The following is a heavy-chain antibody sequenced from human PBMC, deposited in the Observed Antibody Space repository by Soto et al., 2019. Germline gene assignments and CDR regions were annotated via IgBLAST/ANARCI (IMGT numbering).Heavy chain of an antibody. D-gene: IGHD1-26*01. J-gene: IGHJ2*01. CDR3: ARGGSLYWYFDL. V-gene: IGHV1-3*01. CDR1: GYTFTSYA. Sequence: QVQLVQSGAEVKKPGASVKVSCKASGYTFTSYAMHWVRQAPGQRLEGMGWINAGNGNTQYSQKVQGRITITRDTCAITAYMELSRLRSEDTAVYYCARGGSLYWYFDLWGRGTLVTVSS. CDR2: INAGNGNT.